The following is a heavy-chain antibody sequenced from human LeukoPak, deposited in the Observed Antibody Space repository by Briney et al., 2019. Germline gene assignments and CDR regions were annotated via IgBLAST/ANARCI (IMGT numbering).Heavy chain of an antibody. J-gene: IGHJ4*02. CDR3: ARLLAAPYYINY. CDR1: GYKFTNYW. V-gene: IGHV5-51*01. D-gene: IGHD6-25*01. Sequence: GESLKISCKGSGYKFTNYWIAWVRQMPGQGLEWLGIIYPRDSDTRYSPSFQGQVTISVDTSINTAYLQWSSVRASDTAMYYCARLLAAPYYINYWGQGTLVTVSS. CDR2: IYPRDSDT.